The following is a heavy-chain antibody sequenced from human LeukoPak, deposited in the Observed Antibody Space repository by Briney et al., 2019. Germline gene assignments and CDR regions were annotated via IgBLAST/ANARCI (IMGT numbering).Heavy chain of an antibody. V-gene: IGHV3-53*01. J-gene: IGHJ4*02. CDR3: ARGTPILGIDY. CDR2: IYNGGAT. Sequence: GGSLRLSCAASEFTVNHNCMSWVRQAPGKGLEWVSVIYNGGATYHADSVKGRFTISRDNSKKTLYLQMNSLRAEDTAVYYCARGTPILGIDYWGQGTLVTVSS. CDR1: EFTVNHNC. D-gene: IGHD7-27*01.